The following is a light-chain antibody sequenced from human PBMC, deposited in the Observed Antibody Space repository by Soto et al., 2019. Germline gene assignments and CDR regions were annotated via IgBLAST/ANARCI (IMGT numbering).Light chain of an antibody. CDR2: WAS. Sequence: DIVMTQSPDSLAVSLGERATINCKSSQSVLYSSNNKNYLAWYQQKPGQPPRKLISWASARESGVPDRCSGSGSGTDFTLTINSLQAEDVAVYYCQQFYTTLGTFGQGTKVEIK. CDR1: QSVLYSSNNKNY. J-gene: IGKJ2*01. V-gene: IGKV4-1*01. CDR3: QQFYTTLGT.